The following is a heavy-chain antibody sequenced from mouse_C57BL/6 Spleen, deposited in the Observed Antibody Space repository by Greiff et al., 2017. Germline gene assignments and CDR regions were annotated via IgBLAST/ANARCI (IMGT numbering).Heavy chain of an antibody. J-gene: IGHJ3*01. CDR3: ARLGDGYLAY. CDR2: IDPSDSYT. Sequence: VQLQQPGAELVMPGASVKLSCKASGYTFTSYWMHWVKQRPGQGLEWIGEIDPSDSYTNYNQKFKGKSTLTVDKSSSKAYMLLSSLPSEDSAVYYCARLGDGYLAYWGQGTLVTVAA. D-gene: IGHD2-3*01. V-gene: IGHV1-69*01. CDR1: GYTFTSYW.